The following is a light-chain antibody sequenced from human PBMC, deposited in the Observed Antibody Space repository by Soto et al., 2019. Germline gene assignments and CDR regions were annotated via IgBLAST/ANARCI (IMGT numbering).Light chain of an antibody. CDR2: GAS. Sequence: EIVLTQSPGTLSLSPGERATLSCRASRSVSSNYLAWYQQKPGQAPRLLIYGASSRATGIPDRFSGSGSGTEFTITISSLQPDDFETYDCQQYNSYSRTFGQGTKVDIK. J-gene: IGKJ1*01. V-gene: IGKV3-20*01. CDR3: QQYNSYSRT. CDR1: RSVSSNY.